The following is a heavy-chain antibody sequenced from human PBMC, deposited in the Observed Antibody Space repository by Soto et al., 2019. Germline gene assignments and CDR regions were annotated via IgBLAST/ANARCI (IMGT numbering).Heavy chain of an antibody. J-gene: IGHJ5*02. Sequence: GGSLRLSCAASGFTVSHDYMSWVRQAPGKGLEWVSLIYSGGSTYYADSVKGRFIISRDESKNTLYLQMNSLRAEDTAVYYCARGYYYDRSGYYPAWGQGTLVTVSS. CDR3: ARGYYYDRSGYYPA. V-gene: IGHV3-53*01. CDR1: GFTVSHDY. D-gene: IGHD3-22*01. CDR2: IYSGGST.